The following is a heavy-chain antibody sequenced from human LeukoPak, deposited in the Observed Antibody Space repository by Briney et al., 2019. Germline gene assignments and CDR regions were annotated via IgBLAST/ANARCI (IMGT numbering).Heavy chain of an antibody. CDR2: ISAYNGNT. CDR3: ARSSSGYYDSSGSDAFDI. D-gene: IGHD3-22*01. V-gene: IGHV1-18*01. CDR1: GCTFTSYG. J-gene: IGHJ3*02. Sequence: GASVKVSCKASGCTFTSYGISWVREAPGQGLEWMGWISAYNGNTNYAQKLQGRVTMTTDTSTSTAYMELSSLRSEDTAVYYCARSSSGYYDSSGSDAFDIWGQGTMVTVSS.